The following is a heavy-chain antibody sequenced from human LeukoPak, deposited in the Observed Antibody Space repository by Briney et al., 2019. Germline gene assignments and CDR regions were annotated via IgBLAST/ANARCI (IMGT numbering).Heavy chain of an antibody. D-gene: IGHD3-22*01. Sequence: SETLSLTSAVYGGSFSGYYWSWIRQPPGKGLEWNGSIYYSGSTYYNPSLKSRVTISVDTSKNQFSLKLSSVTAADTAVYYCARDQYTSYDSSRYLPGGKAYYYYGMDVWGQGTTVTVSS. J-gene: IGHJ6*02. V-gene: IGHV4-34*01. CDR2: IYYSGST. CDR1: GGSFSGYY. CDR3: ARDQYTSYDSSRYLPGGKAYYYYGMDV.